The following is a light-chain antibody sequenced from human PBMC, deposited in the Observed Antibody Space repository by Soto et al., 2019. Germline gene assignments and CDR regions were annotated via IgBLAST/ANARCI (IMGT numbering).Light chain of an antibody. V-gene: IGLV1-44*01. CDR1: SSNFGSNT. CDR2: CDN. J-gene: IGLJ1*01. CDR3: SAWDDSLNGRSV. Sequence: QSVLTQPPSPSATPGQRVTFACSGNSSNFGSNTVNLYQHLPGTAPNLLICCDNQRPSGGPDRFSGSKSGTSASLAISGLQSEDEADYYCSAWDDSLNGRSVFGTGTKVTVL.